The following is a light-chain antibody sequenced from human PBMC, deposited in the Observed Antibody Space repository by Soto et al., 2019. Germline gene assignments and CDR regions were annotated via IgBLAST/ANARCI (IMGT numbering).Light chain of an antibody. CDR3: SSYTSSSTRL. Sequence: QSALTQPASVSGSPGQSITISCTGTSSDVGGYNYVSWYQQHPGKAPKLTIYDVSNRPSGVSNRFSGSKSGNTASLTISGLQAEDEADYYCSSYTSSSTRLFGTGTKLTVL. V-gene: IGLV2-14*01. CDR2: DVS. J-gene: IGLJ1*01. CDR1: SSDVGGYNY.